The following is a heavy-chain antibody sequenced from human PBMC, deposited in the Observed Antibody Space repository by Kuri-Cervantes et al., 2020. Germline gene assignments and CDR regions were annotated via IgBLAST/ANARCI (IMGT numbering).Heavy chain of an antibody. D-gene: IGHD2-2*01. CDR2: ISGSGGST. CDR1: GFTFSSYA. Sequence: GESLKISCAASGFTFSSYAMSWVRQAPGKGLERVSAISGSGGSTYYADSVKGRFTISRDNSKNTLYLQMNSLRAGDTAVYYCAREYCSSTSCNGPEYFDLWGRGTLVT. CDR3: AREYCSSTSCNGPEYFDL. J-gene: IGHJ2*01. V-gene: IGHV3-23*01.